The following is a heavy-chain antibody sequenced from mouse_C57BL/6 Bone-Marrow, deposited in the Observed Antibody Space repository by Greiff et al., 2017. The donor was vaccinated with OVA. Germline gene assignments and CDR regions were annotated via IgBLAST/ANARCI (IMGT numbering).Heavy chain of an antibody. J-gene: IGHJ2*01. Sequence: QVQLQQSGAELARPGASVKLSCKASGYTFTSYGISWVKQRTGQGLEWIGEIYPRSGNTYYNEKFKGKATLTADKSSSTAYMELRSLTSEDSAVYFCARGGYYYYFYDWGQGTTLTVSS. D-gene: IGHD1-1*01. CDR1: GYTFTSYG. CDR2: IYPRSGNT. V-gene: IGHV1-81*01. CDR3: ARGGYYYYFYD.